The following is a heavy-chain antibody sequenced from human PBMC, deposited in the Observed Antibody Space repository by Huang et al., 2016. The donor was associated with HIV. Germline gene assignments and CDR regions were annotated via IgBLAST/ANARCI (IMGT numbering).Heavy chain of an antibody. Sequence: QVQLQQWGAGLLRPSETLSLTCAVYGGSFSGYYGTWIRPPPGKGLEGIGEIKHSGSTNYNPSLKSRVTISVDTSRNQFSLTLTSVTAADTAVYYCARGQGGYYYYYMDVWGKGTTVTVSS. CDR2: IKHSGST. CDR3: ARGQGGYYYYYMDV. V-gene: IGHV4-34*01. J-gene: IGHJ6*03. CDR1: GGSFSGYY.